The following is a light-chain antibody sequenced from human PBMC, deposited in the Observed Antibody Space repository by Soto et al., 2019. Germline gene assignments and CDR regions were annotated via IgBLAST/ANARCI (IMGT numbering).Light chain of an antibody. CDR2: GAS. Sequence: EIGMTQSPATLSVSPGERATLSCRASQSVNSNLAWYQQQPGQAPRLLIYGASSSATGIPARFSGSGSGTEFTLTISSLQSEDFAVYYCQQNNNWPWTFGQGTKVEIK. V-gene: IGKV3D-15*01. J-gene: IGKJ1*01. CDR1: QSVNSN. CDR3: QQNNNWPWT.